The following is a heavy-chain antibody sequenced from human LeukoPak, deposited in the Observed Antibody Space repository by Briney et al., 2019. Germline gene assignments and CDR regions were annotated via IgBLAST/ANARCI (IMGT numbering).Heavy chain of an antibody. CDR3: ATMARGYYYYYMDV. Sequence: SETLSLTCTVSGGSISSYYWSWIRQPPGKGLEWIGYIYYSGSTNYNPSLKSRVTISVDTSKNQFSLNLSSVTAADTAVYYCATMARGYYYYYMDVWGKGTTVTISS. CDR1: GGSISSYY. D-gene: IGHD3-10*01. CDR2: IYYSGST. J-gene: IGHJ6*03. V-gene: IGHV4-59*01.